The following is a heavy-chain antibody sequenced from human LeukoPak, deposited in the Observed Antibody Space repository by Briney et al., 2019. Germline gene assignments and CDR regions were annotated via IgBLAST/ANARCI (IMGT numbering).Heavy chain of an antibody. Sequence: PGGSLRLSCAASGFNFDDYVMSWIRQPPGKGLEWIGSIYYSGSTYYNPSLKSRVTISVDTSKNQFSLKLSSVTAADTAVYYCATFQDYYDSSGYYPVNWFDPWGQGTLVTVSS. J-gene: IGHJ5*02. CDR1: GFNFDDYV. CDR3: ATFQDYYDSSGYYPVNWFDP. V-gene: IGHV4-39*01. CDR2: IYYSGST. D-gene: IGHD3-22*01.